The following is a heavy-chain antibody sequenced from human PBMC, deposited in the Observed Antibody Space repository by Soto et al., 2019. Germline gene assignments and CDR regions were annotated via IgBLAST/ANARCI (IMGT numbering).Heavy chain of an antibody. D-gene: IGHD3-9*01. Sequence: GGSLILSCVASGFTFSSYAMSWVRQAPGRGLECVSSIDGSGAGTYYSDSVRGRFTISRDNSKNTLDLQMDSLRAEDTAVYYCAKGDILTGSRQGWDYWGQGTLVTVSS. CDR1: GFTFSSYA. CDR3: AKGDILTGSRQGWDY. CDR2: IDGSGAGT. V-gene: IGHV3-23*01. J-gene: IGHJ4*02.